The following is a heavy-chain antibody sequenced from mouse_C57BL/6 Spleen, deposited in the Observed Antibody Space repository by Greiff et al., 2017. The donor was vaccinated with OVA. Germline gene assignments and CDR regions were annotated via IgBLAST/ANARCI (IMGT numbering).Heavy chain of an antibody. CDR1: GYTFTSYW. Sequence: VQLQQPGTELVKPGASVKLSCKASGYTFTSYWMHWVKQRPGQGLEWIGNINPSNGGTNYNEKFKSKATLTVDKSSSTASMQLSSLTSEDSAVYYCARSGTGKYYFDYWGQGTTLTVSS. V-gene: IGHV1-53*01. J-gene: IGHJ2*01. CDR3: ARSGTGKYYFDY. CDR2: INPSNGGT. D-gene: IGHD4-1*01.